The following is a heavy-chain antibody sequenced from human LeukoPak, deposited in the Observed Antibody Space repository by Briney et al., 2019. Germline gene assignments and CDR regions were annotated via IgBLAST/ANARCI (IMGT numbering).Heavy chain of an antibody. CDR2: ISGSGGST. J-gene: IGHJ1*01. Sequence: GGSLRLSCAASGFTFSNSAMSWVRQAPGKGLEWVSAISGSGGSTDFADSVKGRFTISRDNSNNTLYLQMNSLRAENTAVYYCASGQGFRSSAWYEYFQHWGQGTLATVSS. CDR3: ASGQGFRSSAWYEYFQH. V-gene: IGHV3-23*01. CDR1: GFTFSNSA. D-gene: IGHD6-19*01.